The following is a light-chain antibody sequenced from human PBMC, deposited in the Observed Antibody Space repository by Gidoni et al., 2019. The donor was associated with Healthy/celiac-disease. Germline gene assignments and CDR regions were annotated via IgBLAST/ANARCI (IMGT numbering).Light chain of an antibody. CDR2: AAS. CDR1: QSISSY. J-gene: IGKJ3*01. CDR3: QQSYSTQCT. Sequence: IQITQSPSSLSASVGDRVTITRRASQSISSYLNWYHQKPGKAPTRLIYAASSLQSGVPSRFSGSGSGTEFTLTTSSLQPEDVATYYCQQSYSTQCTFGPGTKVDIK. V-gene: IGKV1-39*01.